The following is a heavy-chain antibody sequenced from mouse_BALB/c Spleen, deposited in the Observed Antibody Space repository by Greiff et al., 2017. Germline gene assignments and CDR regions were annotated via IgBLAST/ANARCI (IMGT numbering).Heavy chain of an antibody. Sequence: DVMLVESGGGLVQPGGSLRLSCATSGFTFTDYYMSWVRQPPGKALEWLGFIRNKANGYTTEYSASVKGRFTISRDNSQSILYLQMNTLRAEDSATYYCARDGYYYFDYWGQGTTLTVSS. J-gene: IGHJ2*01. D-gene: IGHD2-3*01. CDR2: IRNKANGYTT. CDR1: GFTFTDYY. CDR3: ARDGYYYFDY. V-gene: IGHV7-3*02.